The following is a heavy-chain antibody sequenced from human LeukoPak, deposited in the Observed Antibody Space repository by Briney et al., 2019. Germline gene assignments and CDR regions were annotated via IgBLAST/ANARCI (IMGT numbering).Heavy chain of an antibody. J-gene: IGHJ4*02. CDR1: GFTFSSYG. Sequence: PGRSLRLSCAASGFTFSSYGMYWVRQAPGKGLEWVAVVSSDGSNEYYADSVKGRFTISRDNSKNTLYLQMNSLRAEDTAVYYCARDLIGYIVPAAIWGYWGQGTLVTVSS. CDR2: VSSDGSNE. CDR3: ARDLIGYIVPAAIWGY. V-gene: IGHV3-30*03. D-gene: IGHD2-2*01.